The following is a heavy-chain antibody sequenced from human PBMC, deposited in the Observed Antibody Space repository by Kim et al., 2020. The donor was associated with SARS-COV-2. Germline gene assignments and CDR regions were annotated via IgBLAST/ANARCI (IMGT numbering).Heavy chain of an antibody. CDR3: ARGSRYCSGGSCSGFDP. Sequence: VKCRFTISRDNAKNSLYLQMNSLRAEDTAVYYCARGSRYCSGGSCSGFDPWGQGTLVTVSS. J-gene: IGHJ5*02. V-gene: IGHV3-7*04. D-gene: IGHD2-15*01.